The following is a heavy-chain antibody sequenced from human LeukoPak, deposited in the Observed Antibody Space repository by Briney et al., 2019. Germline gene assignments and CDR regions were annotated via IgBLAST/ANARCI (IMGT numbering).Heavy chain of an antibody. Sequence: PGGSLRLSCATSGFTFSNYAMSWVRQAPGKGLAWVSSISGSGGSTYYADSVKGRFTISRDNSKNTLYLQMNGLRAEDTAVYYCANCPPGIECSGGDCCNWFDPWGQGTLVTVSS. CDR1: GFTFSNYA. CDR3: ANCPPGIECSGGDCCNWFDP. CDR2: ISGSGGST. V-gene: IGHV3-23*01. J-gene: IGHJ5*02. D-gene: IGHD2-21*02.